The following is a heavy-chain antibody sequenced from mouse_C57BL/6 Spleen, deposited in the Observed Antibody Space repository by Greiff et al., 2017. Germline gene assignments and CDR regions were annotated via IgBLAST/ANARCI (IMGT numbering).Heavy chain of an antibody. D-gene: IGHD2-2*01. CDR2: IDPEDGET. CDR3: ARYNYGYDGWFAY. CDR1: GFNIKDYY. Sequence: VQLQQSGAELVKPGASVKLSCTASGFNIKDYYMHWVKQRPEQGLEWIGRIDPEDGETKYAPKFQGKATITAYQSSNTAYLQLSSLTSDDTAVYYGARYNYGYDGWFAYWGQGTLVTVSA. J-gene: IGHJ3*01. V-gene: IGHV14-2*01.